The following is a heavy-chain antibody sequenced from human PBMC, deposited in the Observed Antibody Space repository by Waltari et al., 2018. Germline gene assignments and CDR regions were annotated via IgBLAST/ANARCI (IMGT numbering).Heavy chain of an antibody. CDR2: INPNSGDT. D-gene: IGHD4-17*01. J-gene: IGHJ4*02. CDR1: GYTFNGSY. V-gene: IGHV1-2*06. Sequence: QVHLVQSGAEVKKPGASVKVSCKASGYTFNGSYIQWGRRARGQGLEWMGRINPNSGDTNYAQKFQGRVTLTRDTSINTAYMELSSLKSDDTAVYYCARDLGSDYGNRDYWGQGTLVTVPS. CDR3: ARDLGSDYGNRDY.